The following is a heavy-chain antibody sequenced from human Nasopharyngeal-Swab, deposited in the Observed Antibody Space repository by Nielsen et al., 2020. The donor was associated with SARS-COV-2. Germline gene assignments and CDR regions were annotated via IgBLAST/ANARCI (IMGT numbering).Heavy chain of an antibody. CDR1: GGSISSYY. Sequence: SETLSLTCTVSGGSISSYYWSWIRQPPGKGLEWIGYIYYSGSTNYNPPLKSRVTISVDTSKNQFSLKLSSVTAADTAVYYCARDGGVLNWFDPWGQGTLVTVSS. V-gene: IGHV4-59*01. CDR3: ARDGGVLNWFDP. D-gene: IGHD3-16*01. J-gene: IGHJ5*02. CDR2: IYYSGST.